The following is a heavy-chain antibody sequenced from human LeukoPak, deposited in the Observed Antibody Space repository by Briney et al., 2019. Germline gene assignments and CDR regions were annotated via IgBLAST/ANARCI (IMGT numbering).Heavy chain of an antibody. CDR2: INHSGST. Sequence: PSETLSLTCAVYSGSFSGYYWSWIRQPPGKGLEWIGEINHSGSTNYNPSLKSRVTISVDTSKNQFSLKLSSVTAADTAVYYCARGNYDFWSGYYSNDYYYGMDVWGQGTTVTVSS. CDR1: SGSFSGYY. D-gene: IGHD3-3*01. J-gene: IGHJ6*02. CDR3: ARGNYDFWSGYYSNDYYYGMDV. V-gene: IGHV4-34*01.